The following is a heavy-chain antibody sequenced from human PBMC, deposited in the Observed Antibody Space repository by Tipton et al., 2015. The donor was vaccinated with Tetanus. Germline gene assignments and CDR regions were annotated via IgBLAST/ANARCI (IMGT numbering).Heavy chain of an antibody. Sequence: LVKPSETLTLTCTFSGFSLSTSGVGVGWIRQPPGKALEWLALIYWDDDKRYSPSLKSRLTITKDTSKNQGVLTMTNMDPVDTATYYCAHIAAAGTGDGTFDYWGQGTLVTVSS. J-gene: IGHJ4*02. CDR2: IYWDDDK. CDR3: AHIAAAGTGDGTFDY. CDR1: GFSLSTSGVG. D-gene: IGHD6-13*01. V-gene: IGHV2-5*02.